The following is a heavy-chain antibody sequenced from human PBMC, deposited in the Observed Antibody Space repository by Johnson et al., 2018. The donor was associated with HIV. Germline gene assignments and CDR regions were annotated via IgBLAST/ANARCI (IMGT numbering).Heavy chain of an antibody. CDR1: RFIFNDYD. Sequence: VQLVESGGGLVQPGGSLRLSCAASRFIFNDYDMHWVRQVTGKGLEWVSGIGTAGDTYYPGSVKGRFTISRDSSKTTLFLQMKSLRPEDTAVYFWAKEDCSAIVCSDDGFHLWGQGTMVTLSS. V-gene: IGHV3-13*01. J-gene: IGHJ3*01. CDR2: IGTAGDT. CDR3: AKEDCSAIVCSDDGFHL. D-gene: IGHD2-15*01.